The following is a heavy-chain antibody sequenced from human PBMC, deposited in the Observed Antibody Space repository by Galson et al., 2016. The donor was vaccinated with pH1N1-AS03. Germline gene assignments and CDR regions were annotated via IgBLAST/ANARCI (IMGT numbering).Heavy chain of an antibody. CDR2: INAGNGNT. Sequence: SVKVSCKASGYTFISYVMHRVRQAPGQRLEWMGWINAGNGNTTYSQSFQDRVTITRDTSASKAYMELSSLRSEDTAVYYCARGRGSYGMDVWGQGTTVTVSS. J-gene: IGHJ6*02. D-gene: IGHD1-26*01. CDR1: GYTFISYV. CDR3: ARGRGSYGMDV. V-gene: IGHV1-3*01.